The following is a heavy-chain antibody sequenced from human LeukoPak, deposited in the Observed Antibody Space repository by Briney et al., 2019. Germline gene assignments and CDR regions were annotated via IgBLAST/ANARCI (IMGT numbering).Heavy chain of an antibody. CDR1: GGSISSSTYY. CDR2: IYYNGGT. V-gene: IGHV4-39*01. Sequence: PSETLSLTCTVSGGSISSSTYYWGWIRDPAGKGLELIGSIYYNGGTYYNPSLKSRVTISVDTSKNQFSLKLSSVTAADTAIYYCARRIVAAGNDAFDIWGQGTMVTV. CDR3: ARRIVAAGNDAFDI. D-gene: IGHD6-13*01. J-gene: IGHJ3*02.